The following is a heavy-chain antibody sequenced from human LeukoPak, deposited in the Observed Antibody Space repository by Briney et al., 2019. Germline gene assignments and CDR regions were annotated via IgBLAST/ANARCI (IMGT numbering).Heavy chain of an antibody. V-gene: IGHV4-34*01. CDR1: GGSFSGYY. Sequence: SETLSLTCAVYGGSFSGYYWSWIRQPPGKGLEWIGYIYHSGSTYYNPSLKSRVTISVDRSKNQFSLKLSSVTAADTAVYYCARESVRGYSGLIEGYWGQGTLVTVSS. CDR3: ARESVRGYSGLIEGY. J-gene: IGHJ4*02. D-gene: IGHD5-12*01. CDR2: IYHSGST.